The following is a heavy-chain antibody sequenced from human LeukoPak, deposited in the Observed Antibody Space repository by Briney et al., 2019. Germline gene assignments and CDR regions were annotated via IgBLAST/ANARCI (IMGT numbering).Heavy chain of an antibody. D-gene: IGHD6-13*01. Sequence: SETLSLTCTVSGGSISGYYWSWIQQPPGKGLEWIGYIYYSGSTNYNPSLKSRVTISVDTSKNQFSLKLSSVTAADTAVYYCARASSSSWGLFDYWGQGTLVTVSS. CDR3: ARASSSSWGLFDY. CDR2: IYYSGST. V-gene: IGHV4-59*01. J-gene: IGHJ4*02. CDR1: GGSISGYY.